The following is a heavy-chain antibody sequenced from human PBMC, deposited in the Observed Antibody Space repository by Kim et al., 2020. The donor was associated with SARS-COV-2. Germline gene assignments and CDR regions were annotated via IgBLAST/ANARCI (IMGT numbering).Heavy chain of an antibody. CDR2: IIPILGIA. J-gene: IGHJ4*02. V-gene: IGHV1-69*04. Sequence: SVKVSCKASGGTFSSYAISWVRQAPGQGLEWMGSIIPILGIANYAQKFQGRVTITADKSTSTAYMELSSLRSEDTAVYYCARGVTMVRGDNFDYWGQGTLVTVSS. CDR3: ARGVTMVRGDNFDY. D-gene: IGHD3-10*01. CDR1: GGTFSSYA.